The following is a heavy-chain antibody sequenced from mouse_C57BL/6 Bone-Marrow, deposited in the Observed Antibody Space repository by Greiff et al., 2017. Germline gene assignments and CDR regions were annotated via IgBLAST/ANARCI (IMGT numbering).Heavy chain of an antibody. CDR2: INPNNGGT. CDR3: ARRSTVVPYWYFDV. Sequence: EVQLQQSGPELVKPGASVKISCKASGYTFTDYYMNWVKQSHGKSLEWIGDINPNNGGTSYNQKFKGKATLTVDKSSSTAYMELRRLTSEDSAVYYGARRSTVVPYWYFDVWGTGTTVTVSS. V-gene: IGHV1-26*01. J-gene: IGHJ1*03. D-gene: IGHD1-1*01. CDR1: GYTFTDYY.